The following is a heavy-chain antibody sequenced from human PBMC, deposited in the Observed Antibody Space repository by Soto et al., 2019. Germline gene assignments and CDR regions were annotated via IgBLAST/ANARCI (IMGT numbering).Heavy chain of an antibody. D-gene: IGHD6-6*01. V-gene: IGHV5-10-1*01. CDR2: IDPSDSYT. Sequence: GESLKISCKGSGYSFTSYWISWVRQMPGKGLEWMGRIDPSDSYTNYSPSFQGHVTISADKSISTAYLQWSSLKASDTAMYYCARHRSIAALKEGERDFDYWGQGTLVTVSS. CDR3: ARHRSIAALKEGERDFDY. J-gene: IGHJ4*02. CDR1: GYSFTSYW.